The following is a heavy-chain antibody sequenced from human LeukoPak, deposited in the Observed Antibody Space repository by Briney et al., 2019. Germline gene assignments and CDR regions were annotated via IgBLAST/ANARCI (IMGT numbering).Heavy chain of an antibody. Sequence: SVKVSCKTSGGTFSSYAISWVRQAPGQGLEWMGGIIPIFGTASYAQKFQGRVTITADESTSTAYMELSSLRSEDTAVYYCARDLRGSYLSWGQGTLVTVSS. V-gene: IGHV1-69*01. D-gene: IGHD1-26*01. CDR2: IIPIFGTA. CDR3: ARDLRGSYLS. CDR1: GGTFSSYA. J-gene: IGHJ4*02.